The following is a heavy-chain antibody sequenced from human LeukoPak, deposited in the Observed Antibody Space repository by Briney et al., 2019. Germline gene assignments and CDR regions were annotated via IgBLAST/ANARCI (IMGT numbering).Heavy chain of an antibody. CDR2: ISSSSSYI. D-gene: IGHD3-10*01. CDR3: ASYYGSGRGAYYYYMDV. J-gene: IGHJ6*03. CDR1: GFTFSSYG. V-gene: IGHV3-21*01. Sequence: GSLRLSCAASGFTFSSYGMNWVRQAPGKGLEWVSSISSSSSYIYYADSVKGRFTISRDNAKNSLYLQMNSLRAEDTAVYYCASYYGSGRGAYYYYMDVWGKGTTVTISS.